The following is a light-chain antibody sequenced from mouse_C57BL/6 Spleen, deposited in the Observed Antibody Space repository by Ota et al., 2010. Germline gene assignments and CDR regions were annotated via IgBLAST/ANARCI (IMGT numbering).Light chain of an antibody. V-gene: IGKV1-135*01. J-gene: IGKJ1*01. CDR1: QSLLDSDGKTY. CDR3: FQGSHVPLT. Sequence: DIVMTQTPLTLSVTIGQPASISCKSSQSLLDSDGKTYLNWLSQRSGQSPKRLIYLVSKLDSGVPDRFTGSGSGTDFTLNISRVEAEDLGVYYCFQGSHVPLTFGGGTKLEIK. CDR2: LVS.